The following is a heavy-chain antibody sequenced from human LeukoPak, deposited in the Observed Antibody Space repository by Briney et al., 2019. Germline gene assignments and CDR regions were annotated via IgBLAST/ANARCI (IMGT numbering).Heavy chain of an antibody. CDR2: IYYSGST. CDR3: ARAGDNWNYGPFGYYYYMDV. CDR1: GGSISSSSYY. Sequence: SETLSLTCTVSGGSISSSSYYWGWIRQPPGKGLEWIGSIYYSGSTNYNPSLKSRVTMSVDTSNSQFSLKLTSVTAADTAVYYCARAGDNWNYGPFGYYYYMDVWGTGTTVTVSS. D-gene: IGHD1-7*01. J-gene: IGHJ6*03. V-gene: IGHV4-39*07.